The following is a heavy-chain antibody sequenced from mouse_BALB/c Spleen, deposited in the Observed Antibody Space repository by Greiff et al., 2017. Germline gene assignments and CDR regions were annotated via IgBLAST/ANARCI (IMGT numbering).Heavy chain of an antibody. Sequence: VQLQQSGPELVKPGASVKIPCKASGYTFTDYNMDWVKQSHGKSLEWIGDINPNNGGTIYNQKFKGKATLTVDKSSSTAYMELRSLTSEDTAVYYCARWGNYVDYYAMDYWGQGTSVTVSS. J-gene: IGHJ4*01. V-gene: IGHV1-18*01. CDR2: INPNNGGT. CDR1: GYTFTDYN. D-gene: IGHD2-1*01. CDR3: ARWGNYVDYYAMDY.